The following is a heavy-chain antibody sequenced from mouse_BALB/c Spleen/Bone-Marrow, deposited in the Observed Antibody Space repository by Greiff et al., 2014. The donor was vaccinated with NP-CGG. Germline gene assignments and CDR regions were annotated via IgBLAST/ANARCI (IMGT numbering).Heavy chain of an antibody. D-gene: IGHD1-2*01. CDR3: TPRLRY. CDR2: IYPGSGST. V-gene: IGHV1S22*01. J-gene: IGHJ2*01. Sequence: LQQSGSELVRPGASVKLSCKASGYTFTSYWMHWVKQRPAQGLEWIGNIYPGSGSTNYDEKFKSKATLTVDTSSSTAYMQLSSLTSEDSAVYYCTPRLRYWGQGTTLTVSS. CDR1: GYTFTSYW.